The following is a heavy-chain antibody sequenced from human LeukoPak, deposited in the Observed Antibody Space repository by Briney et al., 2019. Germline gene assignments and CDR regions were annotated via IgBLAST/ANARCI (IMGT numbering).Heavy chain of an antibody. J-gene: IGHJ4*02. CDR1: GGSISGSSYY. D-gene: IGHD5-12*01. V-gene: IGHV4-61*05. CDR3: AGGPSVAAHLDY. CDR2: IYHSGST. Sequence: SETLSLTCTVSGGSISGSSYYWGWIRQPPGEGLEWFGEIYHSGSTNYNPPHRSRVTLSVDESKNQFSLKLTSVTAADTAVYYCAGGPSVAAHLDYWGQGTRVSVSS.